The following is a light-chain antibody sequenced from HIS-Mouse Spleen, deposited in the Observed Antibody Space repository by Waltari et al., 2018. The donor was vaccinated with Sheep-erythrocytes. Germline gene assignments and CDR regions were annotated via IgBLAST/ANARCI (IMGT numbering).Light chain of an antibody. Sequence: EIVLTQSPGTLSLSPGERATLPCRPSQSVSSSYLAWYHQKPGQAPRLLISGASSRATGITDRFSGSGSGTDFTLTISRLEPEDFAVYYCQQYGSSPPFTFGPGTKVDIK. V-gene: IGKV3-20*01. J-gene: IGKJ3*01. CDR2: GAS. CDR1: QSVSSSY. CDR3: QQYGSSPPFT.